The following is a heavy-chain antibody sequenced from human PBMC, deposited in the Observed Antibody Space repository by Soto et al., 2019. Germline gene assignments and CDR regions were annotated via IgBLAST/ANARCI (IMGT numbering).Heavy chain of an antibody. CDR1: GFTFSAYA. Sequence: EVQLLESGGGVVQPGGSLRLSCAASGFTFSAYAMSWVRQAPGKGLEWVSVISGSGGATYYADSVKGRFTISRDNSKNTLYLQMNSLRAEDTAVYYCAGQDYSTTWYLKYWGQGTLVTVSS. J-gene: IGHJ4*02. D-gene: IGHD6-13*01. CDR3: AGQDYSTTWYLKY. CDR2: ISGSGGAT. V-gene: IGHV3-23*01.